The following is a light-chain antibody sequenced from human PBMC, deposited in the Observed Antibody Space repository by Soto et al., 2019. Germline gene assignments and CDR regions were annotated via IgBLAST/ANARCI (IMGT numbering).Light chain of an antibody. J-gene: IGKJ4*01. V-gene: IGKV3-15*01. CDR3: QQYNYWPPVT. CDR2: GAS. Sequence: EIVMTQSPATLSVSPGERATLSCRASQGVGSNLAWYQHKPGQAPRLLIFGASTRATDIPARFSGSGSGTEFTLTISSVQSVDFAVYYCQQYNYWPPVTFCGGTKVEIK. CDR1: QGVGSN.